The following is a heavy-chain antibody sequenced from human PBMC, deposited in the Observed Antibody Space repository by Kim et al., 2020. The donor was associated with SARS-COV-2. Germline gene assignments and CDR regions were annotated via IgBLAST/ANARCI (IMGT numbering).Heavy chain of an antibody. J-gene: IGHJ4*02. CDR1: GFSFNRHY. CDR2: IGPDGSET. D-gene: IGHD3-10*01. V-gene: IGHV3-74*01. Sequence: GGSLRLSCAASGFSFNRHYMHWVRQAPGKGLVWVSRIGPDGSETHYADSVKGRFTISRDNAKNTLFLQMNSLRVEDTAVYFCARRAGVAGISSQIDYWGQENRVPVSS. CDR3: ARRAGVAGISSQIDY.